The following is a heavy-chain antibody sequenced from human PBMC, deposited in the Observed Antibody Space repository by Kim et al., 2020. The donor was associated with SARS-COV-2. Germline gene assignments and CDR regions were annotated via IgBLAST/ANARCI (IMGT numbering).Heavy chain of an antibody. Sequence: GGSLRLSCAASGFTFSNSWMSWVRQAPGKGLEWVGRIKSKTDGGTTDYAAPVKGRFTISRDDSKNTLYLQMNSLKTEDTAVYYCTTESRMSGLKLAYWGQITLVTVSS. CDR3: TTESRMSGLKLAY. J-gene: IGHJ4*02. D-gene: IGHD3-16*01. CDR2: IKSKTDGGTT. V-gene: IGHV3-15*01. CDR1: GFTFSNSW.